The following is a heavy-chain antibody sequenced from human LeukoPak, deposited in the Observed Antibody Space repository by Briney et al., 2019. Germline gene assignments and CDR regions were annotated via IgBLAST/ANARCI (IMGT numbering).Heavy chain of an antibody. D-gene: IGHD3-22*01. J-gene: IGHJ4*02. CDR1: GLTVSSNY. CDR3: AKDGVYDSSGYTD. Sequence: GGSLRLSCAASGLTVSSNYMSWVRQAPGKGLEWVSVITGSGGNTYYADSVKGRFTISRDNSKNTLYLQMNSLRAEDTAVYYCAKDGVYDSSGYTDWGQGTLVTVSS. V-gene: IGHV3-23*01. CDR2: ITGSGGNT.